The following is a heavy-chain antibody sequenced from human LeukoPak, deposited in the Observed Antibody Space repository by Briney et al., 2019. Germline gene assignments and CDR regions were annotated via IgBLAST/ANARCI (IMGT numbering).Heavy chain of an antibody. CDR2: INHSGST. CDR3: ARDLSGQMDV. D-gene: IGHD1-1*01. Sequence: PSETLSLTCAVYGGSFSGYYWSWIRQPPGKGLEWIGEINHSGSTNYNPSLKSRVTISVDTSKNQFSLKLSSVTAADTAVYYCARDLSGQMDVWGQGTTVTVSS. V-gene: IGHV4-34*01. CDR1: GGSFSGYY. J-gene: IGHJ6*02.